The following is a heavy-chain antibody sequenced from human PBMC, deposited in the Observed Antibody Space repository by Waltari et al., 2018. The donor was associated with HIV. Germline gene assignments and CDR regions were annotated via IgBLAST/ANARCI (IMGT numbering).Heavy chain of an antibody. V-gene: IGHV1-3*01. D-gene: IGHD2-2*01. J-gene: IGHJ6*02. Sequence: QVQLVQSGAEVKKPGASVKVSCKASGYTFTSYAMHWVRQAPGQRLEWMGWINAGNGNTKYSQEFQGRVTITRDTSASTAYMELSSLRSEDTAVYYCARDAAQDIVVVPAAVYGMDVWGQGTTVTVSS. CDR2: INAGNGNT. CDR1: GYTFTSYA. CDR3: ARDAAQDIVVVPAAVYGMDV.